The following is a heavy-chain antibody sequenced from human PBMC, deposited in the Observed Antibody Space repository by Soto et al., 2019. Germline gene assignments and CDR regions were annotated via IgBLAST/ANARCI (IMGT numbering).Heavy chain of an antibody. D-gene: IGHD2-15*01. CDR1: GFTFSSYS. CDR2: ISSSSSTI. CDR3: ARGGYCSGGSCYFEYFQH. J-gene: IGHJ1*01. V-gene: IGHV3-48*01. Sequence: GSLRLSCAASGFTFSSYSMNWVRQAPGKGLEWVSYISSSSSTIYYADSVKGRFTISRDNAKNSLYLQMNSLRAEDTAVYYCARGGYCSGGSCYFEYFQHWGQGTLVTVSS.